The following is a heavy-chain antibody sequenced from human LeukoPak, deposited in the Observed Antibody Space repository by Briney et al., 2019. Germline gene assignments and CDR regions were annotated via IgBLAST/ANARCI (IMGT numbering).Heavy chain of an antibody. J-gene: IGHJ2*01. D-gene: IGHD6-13*01. V-gene: IGHV4-4*07. Sequence: SETLSLTCTVSGGSISSYYWSWIRQPAGKGLEWIGRIDTSGNTNYKPSLKSRVTMSVDTSKKQFSLKLSSVTAADTAVYYCARVSSSWYQDWYFDLWGRGTLITVSS. CDR1: GGSISSYY. CDR3: ARVSSSWYQDWYFDL. CDR2: IDTSGNT.